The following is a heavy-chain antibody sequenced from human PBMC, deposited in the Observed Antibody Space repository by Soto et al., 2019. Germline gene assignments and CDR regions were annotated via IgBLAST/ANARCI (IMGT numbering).Heavy chain of an antibody. Sequence: PSETLSLTCNVSGGSISSGDYYWSWIRQPPGKGLEWIGYIYHNGITYYNPSLRSRLTISVDTSNNQFSLKLSSVPAADTAVYYCARGKVFSYWGQGTLVTVSS. CDR3: ARGKVFSY. CDR2: IYHNGIT. V-gene: IGHV4-30-4*01. CDR1: GGSISSGDYY. J-gene: IGHJ4*02. D-gene: IGHD2-8*01.